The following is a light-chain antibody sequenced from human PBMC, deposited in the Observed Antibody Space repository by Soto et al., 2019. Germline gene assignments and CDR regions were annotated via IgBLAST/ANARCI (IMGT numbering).Light chain of an antibody. Sequence: QSVLTQPASVSGSPGQSLTISCTGASSDVGGFDHVSWYQQHPGKVPRLLIYDVSSRPSGVSDRFSGSKSGNTASLTISGLQAEDEADYYCNSFTTTNTYVFGTVNKVTVL. CDR2: DVS. CDR1: SSDVGGFDH. V-gene: IGLV2-14*03. CDR3: NSFTTTNTYV. J-gene: IGLJ1*01.